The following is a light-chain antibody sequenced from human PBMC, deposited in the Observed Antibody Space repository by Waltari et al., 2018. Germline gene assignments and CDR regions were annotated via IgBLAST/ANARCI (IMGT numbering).Light chain of an antibody. CDR3: LQYNDWPPWT. CDR1: QSVTSN. CDR2: GAS. Sequence: DIVMTQSPATLSVSPGERATLPCRASQSVTSNLAWYQQKPGQAPRLLIFGASTRAADIPARFSGSGSGTEFTLTISSLQSEDFAVYYCLQYNDWPPWTFGQGTKVEI. J-gene: IGKJ1*01. V-gene: IGKV3-15*01.